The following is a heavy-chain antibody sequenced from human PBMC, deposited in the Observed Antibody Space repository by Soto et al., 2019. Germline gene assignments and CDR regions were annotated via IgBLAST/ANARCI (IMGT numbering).Heavy chain of an antibody. J-gene: IGHJ4*02. D-gene: IGHD1-26*01. CDR3: PRAWEHLHFDY. CDR1: GGSVSSTYYY. Sequence: SETLSLTCTVSGGSVSSTYYYWNRIRQPPGKGLGWIGSVYYTGSTNYNPCRKSRVTISVDTSKNQCYLKLTSVPAADTPMYHCPRAWEHLHFDYWGEGNLVTVSS. V-gene: IGHV4-61*01. CDR2: VYYTGST.